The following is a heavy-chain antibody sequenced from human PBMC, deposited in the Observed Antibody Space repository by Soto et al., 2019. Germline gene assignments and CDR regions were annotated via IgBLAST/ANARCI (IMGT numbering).Heavy chain of an antibody. V-gene: IGHV3-23*01. CDR3: AKGSGIAARRGVDY. Sequence: GGSQILSCAASGFNFRSYARSWVRQATGKGLEWVSAISGSGGSTYYADSVKGRFTISRDNSKNTLYLQMNSLRAEDTAVYYCAKGSGIAARRGVDYWGQGTLVTVSS. J-gene: IGHJ4*02. D-gene: IGHD6-6*01. CDR2: ISGSGGST. CDR1: GFNFRSYA.